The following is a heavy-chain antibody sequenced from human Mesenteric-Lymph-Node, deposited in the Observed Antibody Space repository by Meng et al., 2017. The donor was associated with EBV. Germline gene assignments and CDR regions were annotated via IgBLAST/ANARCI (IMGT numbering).Heavy chain of an antibody. Sequence: QVQLQESGPGLVKPSGTLSLTCAVSGGSISSDNWWTWVRQPPGKGLEWIGEIHHSGATNYNPSLKSRVTISVDKSKNQFSLKLSSVTAADAAVYFCASVIYGSGLNSWFDPWGHGTLVTASS. J-gene: IGHJ5*02. CDR2: IHHSGAT. V-gene: IGHV4-4*02. CDR1: GGSISSDNW. D-gene: IGHD3-10*01. CDR3: ASVIYGSGLNSWFDP.